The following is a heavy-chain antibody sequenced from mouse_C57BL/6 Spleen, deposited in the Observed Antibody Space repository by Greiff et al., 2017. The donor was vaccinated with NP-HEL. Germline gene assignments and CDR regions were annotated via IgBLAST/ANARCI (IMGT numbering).Heavy chain of an antibody. V-gene: IGHV1-4*01. Sequence: VQRVESGAELARPGASVKMSCKASGYTFTSYTMHWVKQRPGQGLEWIGYINPSSGYTKYNQKFKDKATLTADKSSSTAYMQLSSLTSEDSAVYYCARWAGAYWYFDVWGTGTTVTVSS. CDR3: ARWAGAYWYFDV. CDR1: GYTFTSYT. J-gene: IGHJ1*03. CDR2: INPSSGYT.